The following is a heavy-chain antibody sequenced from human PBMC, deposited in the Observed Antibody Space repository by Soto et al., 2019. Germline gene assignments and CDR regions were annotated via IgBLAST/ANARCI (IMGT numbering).Heavy chain of an antibody. Sequence: GGSLRLSCAASGFTFISHTMNWVRQAPGKGLEWISYITSTSSTKNYADSVKGRFTISRDNANNSLYLQMNSLRDEDTAVYYCARRITMVRGPYYYAMDVWGQGTTVTVSS. CDR2: ITSTSSTK. CDR3: ARRITMVRGPYYYAMDV. D-gene: IGHD3-10*01. V-gene: IGHV3-48*02. CDR1: GFTFISHT. J-gene: IGHJ6*02.